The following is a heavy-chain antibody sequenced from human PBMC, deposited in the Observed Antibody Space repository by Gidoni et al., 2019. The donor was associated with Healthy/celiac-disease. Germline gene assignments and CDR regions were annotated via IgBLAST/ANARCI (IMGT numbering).Heavy chain of an antibody. Sequence: QVQLQESGPGLVKPSQTLSLTCIVSGGSITSGGYSWSWIRQHPGKGLEWIGYMYYSGSTYYNPSLKSRVTISVDTSKNQFSLKLSSVTAADTAVYYCARWVLNWFDPWGQGTLVTVSS. CDR3: ARWVLNWFDP. CDR1: GGSITSGGYS. CDR2: MYYSGST. J-gene: IGHJ5*02. V-gene: IGHV4-31*03. D-gene: IGHD1-26*01.